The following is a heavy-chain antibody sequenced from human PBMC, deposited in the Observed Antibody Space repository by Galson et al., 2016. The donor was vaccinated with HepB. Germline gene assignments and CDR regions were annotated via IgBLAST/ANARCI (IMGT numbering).Heavy chain of an antibody. V-gene: IGHV1-69*13. CDR2: IIPLYGTT. J-gene: IGHJ4*02. CDR3: ARDSPYGYNYRWGTNMGNYFDF. Sequence: SVKVSCKASGGTFSTYGISWVRQAPGQGLEWMGGIIPLYGTTNYAQKFQGRVTITADESTNTAYMELTSLRSEDTAIYYCARDSPYGYNYRWGTNMGNYFDFWGQGTQVTVSS. CDR1: GGTFSTYG. D-gene: IGHD5-24*01.